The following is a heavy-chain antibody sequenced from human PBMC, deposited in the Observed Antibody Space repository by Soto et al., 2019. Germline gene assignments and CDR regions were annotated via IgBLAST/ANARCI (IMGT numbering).Heavy chain of an antibody. Sequence: GGSLRLSCAASGFTFSSYGMHWVRQAPGKGLEWVAVISYDGSNKYYADSVKGRFTISRDNSKNMLYLQMNSLRAEDTAVYYCAKDFGPDTAMVTGFDYWGQGTLVTVSS. CDR1: GFTFSSYG. V-gene: IGHV3-30*18. CDR3: AKDFGPDTAMVTGFDY. J-gene: IGHJ4*02. CDR2: ISYDGSNK. D-gene: IGHD5-18*01.